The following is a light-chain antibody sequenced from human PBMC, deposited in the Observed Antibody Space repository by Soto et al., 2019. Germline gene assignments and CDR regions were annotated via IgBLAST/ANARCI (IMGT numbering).Light chain of an antibody. CDR1: QSISSW. CDR3: QQSFT. V-gene: IGKV1-5*03. Sequence: DIQMTQSPSTLSASVGDRVTITYRASQSISSWLAWYQQKPGKAPKLLIYKASSLESGVLSRFSGSGSGTEFTLTISSLQPDDFATYYCQQSFTFGPGTKVDIK. CDR2: KAS. J-gene: IGKJ3*01.